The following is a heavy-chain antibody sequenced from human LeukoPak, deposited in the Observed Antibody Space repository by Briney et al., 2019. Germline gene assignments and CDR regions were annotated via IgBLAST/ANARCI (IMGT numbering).Heavy chain of an antibody. CDR1: GFTFRSYA. CDR3: AGGTGFIIKD. CDR2: IKQDGSEK. Sequence: GGSLRLSCSASGFTFRSYAMNWVRQAPGKGLEWVANIKQDGSEKNYVDSVKGRFTISRDNAKNSLYLQMNNLRVEDTAMYYCAGGTGFIIKDWGQGTLVTVSS. D-gene: IGHD3-9*01. V-gene: IGHV3-7*03. J-gene: IGHJ4*02.